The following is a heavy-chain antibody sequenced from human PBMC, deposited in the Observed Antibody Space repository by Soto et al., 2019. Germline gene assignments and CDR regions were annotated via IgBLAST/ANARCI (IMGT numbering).Heavy chain of an antibody. CDR2: IYHSGST. V-gene: IGHV4-4*02. Sequence: LSLTCAVSGGSISSSNWWSWVRQPPGKGLEWIGEIYHSGSTNYNPSLKSRVTISVDKSKNQFSLKLSSVTAADTAVYYCARVGHTIFGVVVTFDIWGQGTMVTVSS. D-gene: IGHD3-3*01. CDR3: ARVGHTIFGVVVTFDI. CDR1: GGSISSSNW. J-gene: IGHJ3*02.